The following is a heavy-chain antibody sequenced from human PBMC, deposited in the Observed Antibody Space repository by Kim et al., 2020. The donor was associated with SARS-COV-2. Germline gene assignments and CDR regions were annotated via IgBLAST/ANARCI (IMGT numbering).Heavy chain of an antibody. CDR3: AREGPYGDFDY. CDR2: K. Sequence: KDYADSVKGRFTISRDNSKNTLYLQRNSLRAEDTAVYYCAREGPYGDFDYWGQGTLVTVSS. V-gene: IGHV3-33*01. J-gene: IGHJ4*02. D-gene: IGHD4-17*01.